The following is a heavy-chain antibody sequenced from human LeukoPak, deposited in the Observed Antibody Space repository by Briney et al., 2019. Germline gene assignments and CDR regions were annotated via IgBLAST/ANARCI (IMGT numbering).Heavy chain of an antibody. D-gene: IGHD6-13*01. J-gene: IGHJ4*02. V-gene: IGHV3-30-3*01. Sequence: PGGSLRLSCAASGFTFSSYAMHWVRQAPGKGLEWVAVISYDGSNKYYADSVKGRFTISRDNSKNTLYLQMNSLRAEDTAVYYCARGYSSSWYVYNFDYWGQGTLVTVSS. CDR1: GFTFSSYA. CDR3: ARGYSSSWYVYNFDY. CDR2: ISYDGSNK.